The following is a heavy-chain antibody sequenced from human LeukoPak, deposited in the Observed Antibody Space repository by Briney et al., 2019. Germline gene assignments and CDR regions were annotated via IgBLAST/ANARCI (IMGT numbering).Heavy chain of an antibody. D-gene: IGHD6-6*01. V-gene: IGHV3-30*02. J-gene: IGHJ4*02. CDR1: GFGFSDAW. CDR2: IRYDGSNQ. CDR3: ANGATSSSSNAVHIGDY. Sequence: GGSLRLSCAASGFGFSDAWMSWVRQAPGKGLEWVAFIRYDGSNQYYADSVKGRFTISRDNSKNTLYVQMTSLRAEDTAVYYCANGATSSSSNAVHIGDYWGQGTLVTVSS.